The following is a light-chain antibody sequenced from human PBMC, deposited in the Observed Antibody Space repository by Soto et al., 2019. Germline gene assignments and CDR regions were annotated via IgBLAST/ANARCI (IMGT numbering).Light chain of an antibody. CDR2: KIS. Sequence: DVVMTQSPLSLPVTLGQSASISCRSSQSLVLSDGNTYLNWFQQRPGQSPRRLIYKISNRDSGVPDRFSGGGSGTDFTLRISRVEAEDVGLYYCMQGGQWPYTFGQGTKLEIK. CDR3: MQGGQWPYT. J-gene: IGKJ2*01. CDR1: QSLVLSDGNTY. V-gene: IGKV2-30*02.